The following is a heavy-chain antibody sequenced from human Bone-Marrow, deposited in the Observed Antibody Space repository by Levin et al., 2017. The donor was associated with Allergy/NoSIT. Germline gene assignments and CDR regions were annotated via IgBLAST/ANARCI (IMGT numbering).Heavy chain of an antibody. D-gene: IGHD2-2*01. V-gene: IGHV3-30*18. CDR2: VSHDGSDE. CDR3: AKDPPYAGSAVGGNYFDY. J-gene: IGHJ4*02. CDR1: GFIFRNYG. Sequence: LSLTCEASGFIFRNYGMHWVRQAPGKGPEWVAFVSHDGSDERYADSVKGRFSISRDSSKNTLSLLMSSLKPDDTAVYYCAKDPPYAGSAVGGNYFDYWGQGTLVIVSS.